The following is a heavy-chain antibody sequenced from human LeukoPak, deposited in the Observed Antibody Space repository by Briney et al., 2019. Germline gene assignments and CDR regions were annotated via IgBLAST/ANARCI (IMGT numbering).Heavy chain of an antibody. D-gene: IGHD3-22*01. CDR1: GFTFSSYA. V-gene: IGHV3-23*01. Sequence: GGSLRLSCAASGFTFSSYAMSWVRQASGKGLEWVSSISGSGGSTYYADSVKGRFTISRDNSKNTLYLQVNSLRAEDTAVYYCAKEKALVVITYFDYWGQGTLVTVSS. J-gene: IGHJ4*02. CDR2: ISGSGGST. CDR3: AKEKALVVITYFDY.